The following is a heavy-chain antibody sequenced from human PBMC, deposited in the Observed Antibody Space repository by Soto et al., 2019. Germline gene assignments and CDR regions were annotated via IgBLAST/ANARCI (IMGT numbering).Heavy chain of an antibody. Sequence: ASVKVSCKASGYTFTSYAMNWVRQAPGQRLEWMGWINAGNGNTKYSQKFQGRVTMTRNTSISTAYMELSSLRSEDTAVYYCARGITIFGVVPGWGQGTLVTVSS. D-gene: IGHD3-3*01. CDR2: INAGNGNT. J-gene: IGHJ4*02. CDR1: GYTFTSYA. CDR3: ARGITIFGVVPG. V-gene: IGHV1-3*01.